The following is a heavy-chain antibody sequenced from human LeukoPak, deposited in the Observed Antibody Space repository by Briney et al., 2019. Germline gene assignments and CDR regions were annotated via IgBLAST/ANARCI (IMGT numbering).Heavy chain of an antibody. D-gene: IGHD2-15*01. CDR1: GGSISSGGYY. V-gene: IGHV4-61*08. J-gene: IGHJ6*03. CDR3: ARARQDIVARRLLYYMDV. Sequence: SQTLSLTCTVSGGSISSGGYYWSWIRQHPGKGLEWIGYIYYSGSTNYNPSLKSRVTISVDTSKNQFSLKLSSVTAADTAMYYCARARQDIVARRLLYYMDVWGKGTTVTVSS. CDR2: IYYSGST.